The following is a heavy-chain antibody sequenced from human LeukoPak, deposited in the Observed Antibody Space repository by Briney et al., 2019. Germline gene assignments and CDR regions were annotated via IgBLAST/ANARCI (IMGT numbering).Heavy chain of an antibody. CDR2: IYSGGTT. Sequence: PGGSLRLSCAASGFTVSSNYMNWVRQAPGKGLEWVSVIYSGGTTYYADSVKGRSTISRDNSKNTLYLQMNNPRAEDTAAYYCASIFYWGQGTLVTVSS. J-gene: IGHJ4*02. V-gene: IGHV3-66*01. CDR1: GFTVSSNY. CDR3: ASIFY.